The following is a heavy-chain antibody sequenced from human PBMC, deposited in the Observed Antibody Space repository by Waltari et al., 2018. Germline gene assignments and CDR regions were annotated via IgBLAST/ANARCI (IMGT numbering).Heavy chain of an antibody. CDR3: ASVPLLTSSAFDF. D-gene: IGHD2-2*01. CDR2: ISSGGKTL. J-gene: IGHJ3*01. Sequence: EVQLAESGGGLVQPGGSLRLSCAVSGLIFNPYSMNWVRQAPGKGLEWVSFISSGGKTLYYADSVKGRFTISRDNARNSVYLQMNNLRDEDTAVYFCASVPLLTSSAFDFWGRGTMVTVSS. V-gene: IGHV3-48*02. CDR1: GLIFNPYS.